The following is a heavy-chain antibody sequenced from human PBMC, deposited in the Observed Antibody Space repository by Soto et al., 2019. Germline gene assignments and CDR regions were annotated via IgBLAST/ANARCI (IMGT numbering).Heavy chain of an antibody. CDR3: ARRGSGWSFDY. Sequence: GESLKISCECFGYSFTTYWIGWVRQMPGKGLEWMGIIYPGDSDSKYSSSFQGQVTISVDKSISTAYLQWHSLKASDTAMYFCARRGSGWSFDYWGQGTLVTVSS. V-gene: IGHV5-51*01. D-gene: IGHD6-19*01. J-gene: IGHJ4*02. CDR1: GYSFTTYW. CDR2: IYPGDSDS.